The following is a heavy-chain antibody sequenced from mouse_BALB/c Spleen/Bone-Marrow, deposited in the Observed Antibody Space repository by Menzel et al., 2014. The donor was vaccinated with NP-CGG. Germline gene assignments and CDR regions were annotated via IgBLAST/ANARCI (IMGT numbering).Heavy chain of an antibody. CDR2: IYPGSGST. J-gene: IGHJ4*01. D-gene: IGHD3-1*01. Sequence: VQLQESGPELVKPGASVKMSYKASGYTFTDYVISWVKQRTGQGLEWIGEIYPGSGSTYYNEKFKGKATLTADKSSNTAYMQLSSLTSEDSAVYFCARGLGLPFYAMDYWGQGTSVTVSS. CDR1: GYTFTDYV. V-gene: IGHV1-77*01. CDR3: ARGLGLPFYAMDY.